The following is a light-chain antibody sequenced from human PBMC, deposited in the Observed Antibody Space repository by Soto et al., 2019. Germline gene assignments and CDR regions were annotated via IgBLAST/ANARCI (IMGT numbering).Light chain of an antibody. CDR1: QSVSSSY. Sequence: EIVLTQSPGTLSLSPGERATLSCRASQSVSSSYLAWYQQKPGQPPKLLFYWASTRESGVPDRFGGSGSGTDFTLTIGSLQAEDVAVYYCQQYYDIPYTFGQGTRLEI. CDR2: WAS. V-gene: IGKV3-20*01. J-gene: IGKJ2*01. CDR3: QQYYDIPYT.